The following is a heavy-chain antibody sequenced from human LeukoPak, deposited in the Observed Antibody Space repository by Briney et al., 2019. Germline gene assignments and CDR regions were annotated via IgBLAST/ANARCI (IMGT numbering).Heavy chain of an antibody. D-gene: IGHD5-18*01. CDR3: ARDAVDTANAV. Sequence: GGSLRLSCSGFGFTFRSFWMGWVRQAPGKGLEWVANIKFDGTATNYVDSVRGRFTISRDNAKNSVHLQMNSLRAEDTAVYYCARDAVDTANAVWGQGTTVTVSS. V-gene: IGHV3-7*01. CDR2: IKFDGTAT. CDR1: GFTFRSFW. J-gene: IGHJ6*02.